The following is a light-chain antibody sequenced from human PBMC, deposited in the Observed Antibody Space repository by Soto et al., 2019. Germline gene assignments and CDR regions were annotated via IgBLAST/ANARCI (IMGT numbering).Light chain of an antibody. J-gene: IGKJ2*01. CDR2: TSG. V-gene: IGKV1-39*01. CDR1: QRITTY. Sequence: QMTQSPSSLSASVGDRVTITCRASQRITTYLNWYQQKPGEAPKLLIYTSGILQRGVPSRFSGIGSGTDFSLTITALRPEDFATYVCQQTYSTPYTFGHGTKLESK. CDR3: QQTYSTPYT.